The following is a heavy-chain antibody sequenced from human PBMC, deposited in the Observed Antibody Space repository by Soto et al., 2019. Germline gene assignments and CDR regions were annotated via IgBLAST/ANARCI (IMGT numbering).Heavy chain of an antibody. CDR1: GFSFSSSA. CDR2: FRESGGTT. CDR3: TKESHWAIISPTDDY. J-gene: IGHJ4*02. D-gene: IGHD2-2*01. V-gene: IGHV3-23*01. Sequence: VQSWDSGGGLVQPGGSLRLSCAASGFSFSSSAMSWVRQAPGKRLEWVSTFRESGGTTHYADPVKGRFTISRDTSNNLLFLQMNSRRAADTAIYYCTKESHWAIISPTDDYWGQGTLVSVSS.